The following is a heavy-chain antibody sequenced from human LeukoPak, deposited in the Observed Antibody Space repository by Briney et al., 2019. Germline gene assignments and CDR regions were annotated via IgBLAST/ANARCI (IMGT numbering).Heavy chain of an antibody. CDR1: GFTFSSYW. CDR3: AKGHYGDFPDYFDY. CDR2: IKFDESAT. J-gene: IGHJ4*02. D-gene: IGHD4-17*01. Sequence: GGSLRLSCAASGFTFSSYWMHWVRQAPGKGLVWVSRIKFDESATNYADSVKGRFTISRDNAKNSLYLQMSSLRAEDTALYYCAKGHYGDFPDYFDYWGQGTLVTVSS. V-gene: IGHV3-74*01.